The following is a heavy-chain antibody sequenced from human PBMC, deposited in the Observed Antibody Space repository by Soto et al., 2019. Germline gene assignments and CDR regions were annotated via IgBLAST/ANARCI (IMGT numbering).Heavy chain of an antibody. CDR3: ARHDRQLVLYYGMDV. CDR2: IYSGGST. V-gene: IGHV3-53*01. D-gene: IGHD6-6*01. J-gene: IGHJ6*02. CDR1: GFTVSSNY. Sequence: HPGGSLRLSCAASGFTVSSNYMSWVRQAPGKGLEWVSVIYSGGSTYYADSVKGRFTISRDNSKNTLYLQMNSLRAEDTAVYYCARHDRQLVLYYGMDVWGQGTTVTVSS.